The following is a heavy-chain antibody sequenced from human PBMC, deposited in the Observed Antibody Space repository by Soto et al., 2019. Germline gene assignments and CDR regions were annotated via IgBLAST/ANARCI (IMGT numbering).Heavy chain of an antibody. V-gene: IGHV1-3*01. D-gene: IGHD4-17*01. CDR3: ARAPARRGYGDGGDDAFDI. CDR2: INAGNGNT. Sequence: QVQVVQSGAEVKKPGASVKVSCKASGYTFIAYAMHWVRQAPGQRLEWMGWINAGNGNTKYSQKFRGRVTITRDTXXTXAXMELSSLTSEDTAVYYCARAPARRGYGDGGDDAFDIWGRGTMVAVSS. J-gene: IGHJ3*02. CDR1: GYTFIAYA.